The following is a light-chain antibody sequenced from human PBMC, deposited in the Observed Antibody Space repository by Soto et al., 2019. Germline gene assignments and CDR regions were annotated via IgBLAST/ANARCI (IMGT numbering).Light chain of an antibody. CDR3: QQSYSTLLLT. J-gene: IGKJ4*01. V-gene: IGKV1-39*01. CDR1: QSISSY. Sequence: DIQMTQSPSSLSASVGDRVIITCRASQSISSYLNWYQQKPGKAPKLLIYAASSMQSGVPSRFSGSGSGTDFTLTISSLQPEDFATYYCQQSYSTLLLTFGGGTKVEIK. CDR2: AAS.